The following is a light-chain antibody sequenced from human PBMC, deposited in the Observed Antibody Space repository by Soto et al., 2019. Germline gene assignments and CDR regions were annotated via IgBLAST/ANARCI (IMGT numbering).Light chain of an antibody. CDR1: QSINTL. V-gene: IGKV3-15*01. CDR2: RAS. Sequence: EVALTQSPATLSVSPGEGATLSCRASQSINTLLAWYQQKPGQAPRLLIYRASTRATGIPVRFSGSGSGTDFTLAISSLQSEDFAIYYCQQYNNWPITFGQGTRLDIK. CDR3: QQYNNWPIT. J-gene: IGKJ5*01.